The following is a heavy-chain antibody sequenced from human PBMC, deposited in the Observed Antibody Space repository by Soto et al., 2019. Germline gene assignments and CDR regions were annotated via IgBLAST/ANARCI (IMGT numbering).Heavy chain of an antibody. CDR2: IYGDGRT. CDR1: GFIVSSSY. Sequence: DVQLVETGGGLIQPGGSLRLSCAASGFIVSSSYMSWVRQAPGKGLEWVSVIYGDGRTYYADSVKGRFTISRDNSKNTLYLQMNSLIAEDTAVYYCARCTGWYGQCYFDCWGQGTMVTVSS. D-gene: IGHD6-19*01. J-gene: IGHJ4*02. CDR3: ARCTGWYGQCYFDC. V-gene: IGHV3-53*02.